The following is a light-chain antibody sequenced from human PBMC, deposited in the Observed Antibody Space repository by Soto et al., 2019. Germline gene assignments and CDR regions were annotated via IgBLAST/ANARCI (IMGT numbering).Light chain of an antibody. CDR1: QSLGGN. V-gene: IGKV3-11*01. J-gene: IGKJ4*01. CDR3: HQRSNWPLT. Sequence: EIVMTQSPATLAVSPGDTATLSCRASQSLGGNLAWYQQKPGQAPRLLIFRASSRAKGVPARFSGSGSATDFTLTISNLEPEDFAVYYCHQRSNWPLTFGGGTKVDIK. CDR2: RAS.